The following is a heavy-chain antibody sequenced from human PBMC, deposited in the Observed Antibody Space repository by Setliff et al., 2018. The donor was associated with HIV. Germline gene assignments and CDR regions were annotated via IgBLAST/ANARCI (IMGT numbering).Heavy chain of an antibody. CDR1: GFTFNNYA. Sequence: PGGSLRLSCVASGFTFNNYAMDWVRQAPGKGLEWVSGISYSGNYIYYGDSVKGRFTMSRDNAKNSLCLQMNSLRAEDTAVYYCARGSRMVTWGGDFDNWGQGTLVTVSS. J-gene: IGHJ4*02. CDR2: ISYSGNYI. CDR3: ARGSRMVTWGGDFDN. D-gene: IGHD3-16*01. V-gene: IGHV3-21*01.